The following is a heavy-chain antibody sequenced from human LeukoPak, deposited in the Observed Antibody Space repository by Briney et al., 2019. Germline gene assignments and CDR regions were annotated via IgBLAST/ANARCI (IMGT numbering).Heavy chain of an antibody. CDR1: GGSISSGGYY. Sequence: SQTLSLTCTVSGGSISSGGYYWSWIRQPPGKGLEWIGYIYYSGSTTYNPSLKSRVTISVDTSKSQFSLKLSSVTAADTAVDYCARVPLPTTTRGFGWFDPWGQGTLVTVSS. CDR2: IYYSGST. J-gene: IGHJ5*02. CDR3: ARVPLPTTTRGFGWFDP. V-gene: IGHV4-61*08. D-gene: IGHD3-16*01.